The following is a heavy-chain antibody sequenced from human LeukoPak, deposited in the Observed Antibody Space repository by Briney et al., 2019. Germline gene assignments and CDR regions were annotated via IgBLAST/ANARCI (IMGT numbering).Heavy chain of an antibody. J-gene: IGHJ5*02. D-gene: IGHD6-19*01. V-gene: IGHV4-61*02. CDR3: ARGGRSGWLPHTRNWFDP. Sequence: SQTLSLTCTVSGGSISSGSYYWSWIRQPAGKGLEWIGRIYTSGSTNYNPSLKSRVTISVDTSKNQFSLKLSSVTAADTAVYYCARGGRSGWLPHTRNWFDPWGQGTLVTVSS. CDR2: IYTSGST. CDR1: GGSISSGSYY.